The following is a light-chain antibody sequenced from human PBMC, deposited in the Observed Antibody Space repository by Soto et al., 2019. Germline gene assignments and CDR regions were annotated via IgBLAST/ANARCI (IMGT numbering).Light chain of an antibody. CDR1: QSVSSY. V-gene: IGKV3-20*01. CDR2: GTS. Sequence: ETVLTQSPGTLSLSPGERATLSCRASQSVSSYSAWYQQKRGQAPRLLIYGTSSRAIGIPDRFSGSGSGTYCTLTISRLEPEDFAVYYCQQYGSSPPTVGQGTKLEIK. CDR3: QQYGSSPPT. J-gene: IGKJ2*01.